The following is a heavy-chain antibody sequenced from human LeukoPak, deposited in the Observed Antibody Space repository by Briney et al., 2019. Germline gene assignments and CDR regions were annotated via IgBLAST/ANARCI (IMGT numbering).Heavy chain of an antibody. CDR2: ISYRSSPT. CDR3: ARAYPPLRTAAAGDQ. J-gene: IGHJ4*02. V-gene: IGHV3-21*01. Sequence: GSLRLSCTASGFTFSDCDMSWVRQAPGKGLEWVSSISYRSSPTYYADSVKGRFTISRDNAKNSLYLQMDSLRAGDTAVYYCARAYPPLRTAAAGDQWGQGTLVTVSS. CDR1: GFTFSDCD. D-gene: IGHD6-13*01.